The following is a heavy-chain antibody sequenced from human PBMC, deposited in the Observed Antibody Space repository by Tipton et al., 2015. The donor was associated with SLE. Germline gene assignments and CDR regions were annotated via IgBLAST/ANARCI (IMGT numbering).Heavy chain of an antibody. CDR2: MYINGNT. V-gene: IGHV4-61*02. CDR3: ARKEYFHDVNGYFNSGGFDT. J-gene: IGHJ3*02. D-gene: IGHD3-22*01. Sequence: TLSLTCSVSGVSITSYTYSWSWIRQPAGKGLEWLGRMYINGNTNYNPSLKSRATISLDTSKNQFSLKMSHVTAADTAVYYCARKEYFHDVNGYFNSGGFDTWGQGTLVTVSS. CDR1: GVSITSYTYS.